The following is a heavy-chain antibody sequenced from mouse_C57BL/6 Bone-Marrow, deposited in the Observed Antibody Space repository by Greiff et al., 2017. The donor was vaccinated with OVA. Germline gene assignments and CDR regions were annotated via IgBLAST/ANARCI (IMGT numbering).Heavy chain of an antibody. Sequence: QVHVKQSGPELVKPGASVKLSCKASGYTFTSYDINWVKQRPGQGLEWIGWLYTGDGSTKYNEKFKGKATLTVDTSSSTAYMELHSRTSEDSAVYFCATHDYGDYAMDYWGQGTSVTVSS. D-gene: IGHD2-4*01. V-gene: IGHV1-85*01. J-gene: IGHJ4*01. CDR3: ATHDYGDYAMDY. CDR2: LYTGDGST. CDR1: GYTFTSYD.